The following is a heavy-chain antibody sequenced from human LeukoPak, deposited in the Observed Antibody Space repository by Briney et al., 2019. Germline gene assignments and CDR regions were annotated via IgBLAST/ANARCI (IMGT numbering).Heavy chain of an antibody. J-gene: IGHJ4*02. V-gene: IGHV3-21*01. CDR1: GFTVSYYS. D-gene: IGHD2-15*01. CDR2: VNSNSNNI. CDR3: AREWGYCSGGSCHPDHFDY. Sequence: GGSQRLSCGASGFTVSYYSMNWVRQAPGKGLEWVSSVNSNSNNIYYADSVKGRFTISRDNAKNSLYLQMNSLSAEDTAVYYCAREWGYCSGGSCHPDHFDYWGEGTLVTVSS.